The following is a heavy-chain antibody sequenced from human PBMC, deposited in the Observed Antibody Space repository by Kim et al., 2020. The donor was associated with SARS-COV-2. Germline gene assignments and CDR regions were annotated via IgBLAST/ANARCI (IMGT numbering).Heavy chain of an antibody. J-gene: IGHJ4*02. V-gene: IGHV3-23*01. CDR3: AKPFGVVITGY. CDR2: T. D-gene: IGHD3-3*01. Sequence: TYYADSVKGRFTISRDNSKNTLYLQMNSLRAEDTAVYYCAKPFGVVITGYWGQGTLVTVSS.